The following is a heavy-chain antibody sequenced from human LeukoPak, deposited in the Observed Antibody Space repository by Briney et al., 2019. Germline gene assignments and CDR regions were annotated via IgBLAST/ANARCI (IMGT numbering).Heavy chain of an antibody. V-gene: IGHV4-39*07. CDR2: IYYSGST. CDR3: ARGGPKYYDILTGFPSYYMDV. J-gene: IGHJ6*03. CDR1: GGSISSSSYY. D-gene: IGHD3-9*01. Sequence: KPSETLSLTCTVSGGSISSSSYYWGWIRQPPGKGLEWIGSIYYSGSTYYNPSLKSRVTISVDTSKNQFSLKLSSVTAADTAVYYCARGGPKYYDILTGFPSYYMDVWGKGTTVTVSS.